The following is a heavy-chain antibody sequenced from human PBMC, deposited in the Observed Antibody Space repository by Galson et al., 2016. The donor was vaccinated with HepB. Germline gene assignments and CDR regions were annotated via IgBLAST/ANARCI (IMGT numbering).Heavy chain of an antibody. D-gene: IGHD3-10*01. CDR3: ARLPTYGSGKGAFDI. CDR2: VYYTGST. V-gene: IGHV4-38-2*01. J-gene: IGHJ3*02. Sequence: LRLSCAASGFTFSSYAMNWVRQAPGKGLEWIGSVYYTGSTYYSSSLKSRVSISVDTSKNQFSLRLSSVTAADTAVYYCARLPTYGSGKGAFDIWGQGTMVTVSS. CDR1: GFTFSSYA.